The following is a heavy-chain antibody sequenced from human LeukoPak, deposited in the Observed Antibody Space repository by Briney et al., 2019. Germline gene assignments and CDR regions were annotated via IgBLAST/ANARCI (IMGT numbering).Heavy chain of an antibody. CDR3: AKEYPRWELRPVIDY. V-gene: IGHV3-30*02. D-gene: IGHD1-26*01. CDR2: IRYDGSNK. J-gene: IGHJ4*02. CDR1: GLTFSSYG. Sequence: PGRSLRLSCAASGLTFSSYGMHWVRQAPGKGLEWVAFIRYDGSNKYYADSVKGRFTISRDNSKNTLYLQMNSLRAEDTAVYYCAKEYPRWELRPVIDYWGQGTLVTVSS.